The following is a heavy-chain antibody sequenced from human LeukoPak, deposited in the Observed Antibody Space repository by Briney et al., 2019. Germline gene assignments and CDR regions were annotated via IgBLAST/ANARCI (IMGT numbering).Heavy chain of an antibody. Sequence: QSGRSLRLSCAASGFTFSSYGMHWVRQAPGKGLEWVAVISYDGSNKYYADSVKGRFTISRDNSKNTLYLQMNSLRAEDTAMFYCAKDRPGRMATIMGYFDYWGQGTLVTVSS. CDR3: AKDRPGRMATIMGYFDY. J-gene: IGHJ4*02. V-gene: IGHV3-30*18. CDR1: GFTFSSYG. CDR2: ISYDGSNK. D-gene: IGHD5-24*01.